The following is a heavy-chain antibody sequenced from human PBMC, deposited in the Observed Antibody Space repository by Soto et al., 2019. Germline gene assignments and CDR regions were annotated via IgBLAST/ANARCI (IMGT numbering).Heavy chain of an antibody. V-gene: IGHV4-61*01. CDR2: IYYSGST. Sequence: QVQLQESGPGLVKPSETLSLTCTVSGGSVSSGSYYWSWIRQPPGKGLEWIGYIYYSGSTNYNPSLKSRVTISVDTSKNQFSLKLSSVTAADTAVYYCARGRGEMPPYGYYYYGMDVWGQGTTVTVSS. J-gene: IGHJ6*02. CDR3: ARGRGEMPPYGYYYYGMDV. D-gene: IGHD3-10*01. CDR1: GGSVSSGSYY.